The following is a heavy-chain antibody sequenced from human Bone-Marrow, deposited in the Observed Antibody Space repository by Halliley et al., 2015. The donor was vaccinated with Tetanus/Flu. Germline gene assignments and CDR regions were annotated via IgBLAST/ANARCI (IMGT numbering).Heavy chain of an antibody. CDR2: INYEGNT. V-gene: IGHV4-34*01. D-gene: IGHD2-2*01. J-gene: IGHJ5*02. CDR3: ARGNYQSSCGFDA. CDR1: GGAFSGYY. Sequence: TLSLTCAVYGGAFSGYYWSWIRPSPRKGLEWIGEINYEGNTDYNPSLNSRVTLSLDTIKKQVSLRVTSVTAADTAVYYCARGNYQSSCGFDAGGRGTLVTVSS.